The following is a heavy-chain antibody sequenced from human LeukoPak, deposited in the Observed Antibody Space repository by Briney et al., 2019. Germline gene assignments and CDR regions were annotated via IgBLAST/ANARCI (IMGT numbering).Heavy chain of an antibody. V-gene: IGHV3-23*01. J-gene: IGHJ4*02. CDR2: ISGSGGST. CDR1: GFTFSSYA. D-gene: IGHD3-22*01. CDR3: AKGSRSGYYHYFDY. Sequence: GGSLRLSCAASGFTFSSYAMSWVRQAPGKELEWVPAISGSGGSTYYADSVKGRFTISRDNSKNTLYLQMNSLRAEDTAVYYCAKGSRSGYYHYFDYWGQGTLVTVSS.